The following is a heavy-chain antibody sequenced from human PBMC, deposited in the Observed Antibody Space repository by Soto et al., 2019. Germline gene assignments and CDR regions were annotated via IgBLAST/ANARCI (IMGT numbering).Heavy chain of an antibody. Sequence: QVQLQESGPGLVKPSQTLSLTCTVSGGSISGGGYYWSWIRQHPGKGLEWIGYIYYSGSTYYNPSLKSRVTISVDTSKNQFSLKLSSVTAADTAVYYCAMGGDYYDSSGYPQGFDYWGQGTLVTVSS. J-gene: IGHJ4*02. CDR1: GGSISGGGYY. CDR2: IYYSGST. V-gene: IGHV4-31*03. CDR3: AMGGDYYDSSGYPQGFDY. D-gene: IGHD3-22*01.